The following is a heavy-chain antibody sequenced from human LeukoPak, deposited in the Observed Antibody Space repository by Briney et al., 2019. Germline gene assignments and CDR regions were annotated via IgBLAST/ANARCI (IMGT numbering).Heavy chain of an antibody. D-gene: IGHD3-10*01. Sequence: SETLSLTCTVSGGSISSSSYYWGWIRQPPGKGLEWIGSIYYSGSTYYNPSLKSRVTISVDTSKNQFSLKLSSVTAADTAVYYCARSPINYYGSGSYWDYWGQGTLVTVSS. CDR1: GGSISSSSYY. V-gene: IGHV4-39*07. CDR2: IYYSGST. CDR3: ARSPINYYGSGSYWDY. J-gene: IGHJ4*02.